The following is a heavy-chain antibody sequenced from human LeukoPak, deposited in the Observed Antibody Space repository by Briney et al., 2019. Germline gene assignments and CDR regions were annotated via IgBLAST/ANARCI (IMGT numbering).Heavy chain of an antibody. CDR1: GGSFSGYY. V-gene: IGHV4-34*01. J-gene: IGHJ2*01. CDR3: ARARAHTVTKGRSSWYFDL. Sequence: PSETLSLTCAVYGGSFSGYYWSWIRQPPGKGLEWIGEINHSGSTNYNPSLKSRVTISVDTSKNQFSLKLSSVTAADTAVYYCARARAHTVTKGRSSWYFDLWGRGTLVTVSS. CDR2: INHSGST. D-gene: IGHD4-17*01.